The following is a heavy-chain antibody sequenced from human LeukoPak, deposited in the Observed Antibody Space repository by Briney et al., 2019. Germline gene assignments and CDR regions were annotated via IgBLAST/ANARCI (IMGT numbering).Heavy chain of an antibody. CDR3: ARGGSGSGDAFDI. D-gene: IGHD3-10*01. CDR1: GGSISSRNW. J-gene: IGHJ3*02. Sequence: SETLSLTCAVSGGSISSRNWWSWVRQPPGKGLEWIGEIYHSGTTNYNPSLKSRVTISLDESKNQFSLILTSVTAADTAVYYCARGGSGSGDAFDIWGQGTMVTVSS. V-gene: IGHV4-4*02. CDR2: IYHSGTT.